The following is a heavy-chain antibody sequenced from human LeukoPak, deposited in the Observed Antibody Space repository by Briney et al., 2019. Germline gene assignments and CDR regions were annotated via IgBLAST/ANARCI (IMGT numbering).Heavy chain of an antibody. Sequence: GASVKVSCKASGGTFSSYAISWVRQAPGQGLEWMGGIIPMYGTANYAQKFQGRVTITTDESTSTAYMELSSLRSEDTAVYYCARDHGSSWSFDYWGQGTLVTVSS. D-gene: IGHD6-13*01. J-gene: IGHJ4*02. V-gene: IGHV1-69*05. CDR1: GGTFSSYA. CDR2: IIPMYGTA. CDR3: ARDHGSSWSFDY.